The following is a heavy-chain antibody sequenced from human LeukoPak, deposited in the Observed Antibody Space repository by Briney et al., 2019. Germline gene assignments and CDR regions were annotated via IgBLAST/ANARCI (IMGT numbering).Heavy chain of an antibody. CDR2: IIPIFGTA. D-gene: IGHD3-22*01. V-gene: IGHV1-69*13. Sequence: RASVKVSCKASGYTFTTYYMHWVRQAPGQGLEWMGGIIPIFGTANYAQKFQGRVTITADESTSTAYMELSSLRSEDTAVYYCARDSGYYDSSGYYPFEYWGQGTLVTVSS. CDR1: GYTFTTYY. J-gene: IGHJ4*02. CDR3: ARDSGYYDSSGYYPFEY.